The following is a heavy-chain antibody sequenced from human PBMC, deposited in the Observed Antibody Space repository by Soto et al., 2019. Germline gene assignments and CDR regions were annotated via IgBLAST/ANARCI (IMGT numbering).Heavy chain of an antibody. Sequence: GASVKVSCKASGYTFTRSGISWVRQAPGQGLEWVGGINPINGHTIYAEKFQGRVTITGDTSATTAYMELSSLTSEDTAIYYCARNILGGTTDYWGQGTLVTVSS. D-gene: IGHD1-7*01. V-gene: IGHV1-18*01. CDR3: ARNILGGTTDY. CDR1: GYTFTRSG. CDR2: INPINGHT. J-gene: IGHJ4*02.